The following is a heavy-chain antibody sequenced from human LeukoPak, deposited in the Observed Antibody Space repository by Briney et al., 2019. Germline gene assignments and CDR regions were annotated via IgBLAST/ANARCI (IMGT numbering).Heavy chain of an antibody. V-gene: IGHV4-4*07. Sequence: PSETLSLTCTASGGPFSSYTWSWTRQPAGKGLEWIGRIYTSGSTNYNPSLKSRVTISVDKSKNQFSLKLSSVTAADTAVYYCARDGDNYYDSCGYKTPFDYWGQGTLVTVSS. D-gene: IGHD3-22*01. CDR2: IYTSGST. J-gene: IGHJ4*02. CDR1: GGPFSSYT. CDR3: ARDGDNYYDSCGYKTPFDY.